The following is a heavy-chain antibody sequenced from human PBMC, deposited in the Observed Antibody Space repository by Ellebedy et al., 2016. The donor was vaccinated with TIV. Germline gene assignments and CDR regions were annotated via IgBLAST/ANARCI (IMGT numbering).Heavy chain of an antibody. CDR2: ISSSSSTI. Sequence: GGSLRLSXAASGFTFSSYSMNWVRQAPGKGLEWVSYISSSSSTIYYADSVKGRFTISRDNAKNTLYLQMNSLRAEDTAVYYCARGGDSSSPRGGYYYYGMDGWGQGTTVTVSS. V-gene: IGHV3-48*01. CDR1: GFTFSSYS. CDR3: ARGGDSSSPRGGYYYYGMDG. J-gene: IGHJ6*02. D-gene: IGHD6-13*01.